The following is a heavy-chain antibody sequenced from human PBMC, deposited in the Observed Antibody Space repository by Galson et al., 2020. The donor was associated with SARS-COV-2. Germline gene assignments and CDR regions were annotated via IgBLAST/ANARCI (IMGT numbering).Heavy chain of an antibody. CDR1: GYTFNIYG. J-gene: IGHJ4*02. Sequence: ASVKVSCKASGYTFNIYGITWVRQAPGQGLEWMGWLSAYSGNTYYAEKFQGRVTMITDTSTSTAYMELRSLTPDDTAVYYCARSFYCGGDCYSKFDYWGQGTLVTVSP. D-gene: IGHD2-21*01. V-gene: IGHV1-18*01. CDR2: LSAYSGNT. CDR3: ARSFYCGGDCYSKFDY.